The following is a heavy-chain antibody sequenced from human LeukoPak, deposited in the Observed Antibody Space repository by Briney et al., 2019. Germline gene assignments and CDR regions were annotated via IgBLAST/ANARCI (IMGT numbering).Heavy chain of an antibody. J-gene: IGHJ4*02. CDR3: AGVKMATPYFDY. Sequence: PSETLSLTCAVSGGSISSGGYSWSWIRQPPGKGLEWIGYIYHSGSTYYNPSLKSRVTISVDRSKNQFSLKLSSVTAADTAVYYCAGVKMATPYFDYWGQGTLVTVSS. CDR1: GGSISSGGYS. D-gene: IGHD5-24*01. V-gene: IGHV4-30-2*01. CDR2: IYHSGST.